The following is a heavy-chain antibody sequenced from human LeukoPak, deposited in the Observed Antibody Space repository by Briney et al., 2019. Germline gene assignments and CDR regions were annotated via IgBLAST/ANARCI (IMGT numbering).Heavy chain of an antibody. V-gene: IGHV4-30-4*08. J-gene: IGHJ4*02. CDR1: GGSISSSDYY. CDR2: IYYSGST. D-gene: IGHD6-19*01. CDR3: ARYSGWYSSVPIDY. Sequence: PSVTLSLTCTVSGGSISSSDYYSSWIRQPPGKGLEWIGYIYYSGSTYYNPSLKSRVTISVDTSKNQFSLKLSSVTAADTAVYYCARYSGWYSSVPIDYWGQGTLVTVSS.